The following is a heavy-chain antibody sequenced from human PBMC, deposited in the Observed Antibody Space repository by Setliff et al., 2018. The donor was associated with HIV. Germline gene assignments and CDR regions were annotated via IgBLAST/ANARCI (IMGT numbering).Heavy chain of an antibody. J-gene: IGHJ3*01. CDR1: GYSITNGYL. V-gene: IGHV4-38-2*01. CDR3: ARGRALGV. D-gene: IGHD3-3*02. CDR2: IYLTGST. Sequence: SETLSLTCAVSGYSITNGYLWGWIRQSPGKGLEWIGRIYLTGSTYHNPSLNSRVTMSVDTSKNQFSLKMSSMTAAETAVYYCARGRALGVWGQGTMVTVSS.